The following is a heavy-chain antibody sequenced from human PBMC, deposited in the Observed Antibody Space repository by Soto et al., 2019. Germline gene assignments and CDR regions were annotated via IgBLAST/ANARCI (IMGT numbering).Heavy chain of an antibody. V-gene: IGHV3-33*01. CDR1: GFNFRNYG. D-gene: IGHD5-18*01. J-gene: IGHJ5*02. Sequence: QVKLVESGGGVVQPGTSLRLSCAASGFNFRNYGMNWVRQAPGKGLEWVAVIGHDGSSEKYADSVKGRITISRDDSKKTLYLHMNSPRVEDTAVYYCARAGYSSGWPPFDQWGQGTLVTVSS. CDR2: IGHDGSSE. CDR3: ARAGYSSGWPPFDQ.